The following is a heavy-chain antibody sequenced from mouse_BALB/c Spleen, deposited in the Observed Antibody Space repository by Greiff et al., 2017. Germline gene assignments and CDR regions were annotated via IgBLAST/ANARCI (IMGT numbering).Heavy chain of an antibody. D-gene: IGHD1-1*01. CDR2: ISTYYGDA. J-gene: IGHJ2*01. Sequence: QVQLQQSGAELVRPGVSVKISCKGSGYTFTDYAMHWVKQSHAKSLEWIGVISTYYGDASYNQKFKGKATMTVDKSSSTAYMELARLTSEDSAIYYCARGELYGSLYYFDYWGQGTTLTVSS. V-gene: IGHV1S137*01. CDR3: ARGELYGSLYYFDY. CDR1: GYTFTDYA.